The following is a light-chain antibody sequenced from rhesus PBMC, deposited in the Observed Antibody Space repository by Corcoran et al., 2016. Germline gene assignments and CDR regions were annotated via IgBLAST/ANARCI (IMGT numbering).Light chain of an antibody. CDR3: LQYSSSPRT. V-gene: IGKV1-22*01. CDR2: KAS. Sequence: DIQMTQSPSSLSASVGDKVTITCRASQGISSWLAWYQQKPGKAPKLQISKASSLQSGVPSRFSGSGSGTDFTLTISSLQPEDFSAYYCLQYSSSPRTFGQGTKVEIK. J-gene: IGKJ1*01. CDR1: QGISSW.